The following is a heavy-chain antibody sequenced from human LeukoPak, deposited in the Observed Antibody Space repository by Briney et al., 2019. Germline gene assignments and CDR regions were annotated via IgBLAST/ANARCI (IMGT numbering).Heavy chain of an antibody. CDR1: GYTFTSYA. D-gene: IGHD3-16*02. Sequence: GASVKVSCKASGYTFTSYAMHWVRQAPGQRLEWMGWINAGNGNTKYSQKFQGRVTITRDTSASTAYMELSSLRSEDTAVYYWARSPGAVNIFYYLGPGTLVTVSS. V-gene: IGHV1-3*01. CDR3: ARSPGAVNIFYY. CDR2: INAGNGNT. J-gene: IGHJ4*02.